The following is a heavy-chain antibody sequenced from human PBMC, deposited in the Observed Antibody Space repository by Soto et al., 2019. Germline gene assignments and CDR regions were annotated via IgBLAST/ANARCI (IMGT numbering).Heavy chain of an antibody. CDR2: IYYSGST. V-gene: IGHV4-39*01. D-gene: IGHD1-7*01. CDR1: GGSISSGDDF. J-gene: IGHJ5*02. CDR3: ARQGGHNWNYWHT. Sequence: SETLSLTCTVSGGSISSGDDFWTWIRQPPGKGLEWIGSIYYSGSTYYNPSLKSRLTMSVDTSKNQFSLKLSSVTAADTAVYYCARQGGHNWNYWHTWGQGTLVTVS.